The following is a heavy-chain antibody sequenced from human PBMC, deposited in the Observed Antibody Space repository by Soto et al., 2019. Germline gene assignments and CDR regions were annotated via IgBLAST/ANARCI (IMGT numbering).Heavy chain of an antibody. Sequence: ASVQVACKASGYTFTSYGISWVRQAPGQGLEWMGWISAYNGNTNYAQKLQGRVTMTTDTSTSTAYMELRSLRSDDTAVYYCARDKAVVVVADYWGQGTLVTVSS. CDR2: ISAYNGNT. D-gene: IGHD2-15*01. V-gene: IGHV1-18*01. CDR1: GYTFTSYG. CDR3: ARDKAVVVVADY. J-gene: IGHJ4*02.